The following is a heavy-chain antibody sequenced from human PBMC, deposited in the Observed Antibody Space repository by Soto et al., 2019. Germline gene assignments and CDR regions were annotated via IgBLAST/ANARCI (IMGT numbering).Heavy chain of an antibody. D-gene: IGHD3-10*01. CDR2: IYHSGST. J-gene: IGHJ4*02. CDR1: GGSISSGGYS. V-gene: IGHV4-30-2*01. Sequence: SETLSLTCAVSGGSISSGGYSWSWIRQPPGKGLEWIGYIYHSGSTYYNPSLKSRVTISVDASKNQFSLKLSSVTAADTAVYYCAREPRYYYGSGSYSPFDYWGQGTLVTVSS. CDR3: AREPRYYYGSGSYSPFDY.